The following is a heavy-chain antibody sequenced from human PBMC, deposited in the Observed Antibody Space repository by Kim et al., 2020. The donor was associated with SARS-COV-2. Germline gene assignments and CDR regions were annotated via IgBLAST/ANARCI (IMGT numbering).Heavy chain of an antibody. CDR1: GFIFSNYA. V-gene: IGHV3-23*01. D-gene: IGHD3-16*01. J-gene: IGHJ1*01. CDR2: IGNGGTIT. Sequence: GGSLRLSCAASGFIFSNYAMNWVRQAPGKGLEWVSTIGNGGTITYYADSVKGRFTISRDNSKNMLFLEMNNLRADDTAVYYCANPRGGIPSGHWGQGTLVAVSS. CDR3: ANPRGGIPSGH.